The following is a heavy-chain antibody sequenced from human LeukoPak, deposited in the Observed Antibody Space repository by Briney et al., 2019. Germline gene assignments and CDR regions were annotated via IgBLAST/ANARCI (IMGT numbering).Heavy chain of an antibody. D-gene: IGHD6-19*01. CDR3: ARDPAANGDRSITSIAVAGGY. CDR2: INPNSGGT. CDR1: GYTFTGYY. V-gene: IGHV1-2*06. J-gene: IGHJ4*02. Sequence: APVKVSCKASGYTFTGYYMHWVRQAPGQGLEWVGRINPNSGGTNYAQKFQGRVTMTRDTSISTAYMELSRLRSDDTAVYYCARDPAANGDRSITSIAVAGGYWGQGTLLTVSS.